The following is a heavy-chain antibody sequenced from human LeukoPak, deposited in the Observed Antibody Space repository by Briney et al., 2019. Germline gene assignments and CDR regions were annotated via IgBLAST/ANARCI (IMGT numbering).Heavy chain of an antibody. D-gene: IGHD6-19*01. CDR2: IYPGDSDT. V-gene: IGHV5-51*01. CDR3: VTGLWYGWYSHYYMDV. CDR1: GYSFTSYW. J-gene: IGHJ6*03. Sequence: GESLKISCKGSGYSFTSYWIGWVRQMPGKGLEWMGIIYPGDSDTRYSPSFQGQVTISADKSISTAYLQWSSLKASDTAMYYCVTGLWYGWYSHYYMDVWGKGTTVTISS.